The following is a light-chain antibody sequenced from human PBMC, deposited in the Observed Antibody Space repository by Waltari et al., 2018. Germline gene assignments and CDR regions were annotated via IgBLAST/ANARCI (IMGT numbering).Light chain of an antibody. CDR3: QQYNNWWT. CDR1: QSVSSY. V-gene: IGKV3-15*01. Sequence: EIVLTQSPATLSLSPGDRATLSCRASQSVSSYLAWYQQKPGQAPRLLIYGASTRATGIPARFSGSGSGTEFTLTISSLQSEDFAVYYCQQYNNWWTFGQGTKVEIK. CDR2: GAS. J-gene: IGKJ1*01.